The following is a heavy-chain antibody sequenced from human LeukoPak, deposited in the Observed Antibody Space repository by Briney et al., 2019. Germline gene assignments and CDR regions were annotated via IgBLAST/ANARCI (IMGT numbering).Heavy chain of an antibody. J-gene: IGHJ3*02. CDR1: GGTFSSYA. V-gene: IGHV1-69*06. Sequence: ASVKVSCKASGGTFSSYAISWVRQAPGQGPEWMGGIIPIFGTANYAQKFQGRVTITADKSTSTAYMELSSLRSEDTAVYYCARSSLWSEEIFDAFDIWGQGTMVSVSS. D-gene: IGHD2/OR15-2a*01. CDR3: ARSSLWSEEIFDAFDI. CDR2: IIPIFGTA.